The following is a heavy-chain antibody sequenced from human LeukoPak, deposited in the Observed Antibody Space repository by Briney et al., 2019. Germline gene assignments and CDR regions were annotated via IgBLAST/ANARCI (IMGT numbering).Heavy chain of an antibody. Sequence: SVKVSCKASGGTFSSYAISWVRQAPGQGLEWXXXIIPIFGTANYAQKFQGRVTITADKSTSTAYMELSSLRSEDTAVYYCARRVPATAPPAWFDPWGQGTLVTVSS. J-gene: IGHJ5*02. V-gene: IGHV1-69*06. CDR1: GGTFSSYA. D-gene: IGHD2-2*01. CDR3: ARRVPATAPPAWFDP. CDR2: IIPIFGTA.